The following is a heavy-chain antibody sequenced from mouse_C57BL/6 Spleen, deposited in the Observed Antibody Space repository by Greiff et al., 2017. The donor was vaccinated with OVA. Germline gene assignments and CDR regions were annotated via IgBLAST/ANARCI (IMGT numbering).Heavy chain of an antibody. CDR2: IYPSDSET. J-gene: IGHJ3*01. CDR1: GYTFTSYW. D-gene: IGHD3-2*02. V-gene: IGHV1-61*01. CDR3: ARVGSGSAWFAY. Sequence: VQLQQPGAELMRPGSSVKLSCKASGYTFTSYWMDWVKQRPGQGLEWIGNIYPSDSETHYNQKFKDKATLTVDKSSSTAYMQLSSLTSEDSAVYYCARVGSGSAWFAYWGQGTLVTVSA.